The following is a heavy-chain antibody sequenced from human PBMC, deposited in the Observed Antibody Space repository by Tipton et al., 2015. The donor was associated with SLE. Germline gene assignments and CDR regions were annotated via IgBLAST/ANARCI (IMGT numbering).Heavy chain of an antibody. CDR2: ITYSEST. Sequence: LRLSCTVSNGSISSYFWTWIRQPPGKGLEWIGYITYSESTNYNPSLKSRVTISVDKSKNHFSLKLNSVTAADTALYYCARVGRIPSVRGSDYYYYYMDVWGKGTTVTVSS. CDR3: ARVGRIPSVRGSDYYYYYMDV. CDR1: NGSISSYF. V-gene: IGHV4-59*01. J-gene: IGHJ6*03. D-gene: IGHD3-10*01.